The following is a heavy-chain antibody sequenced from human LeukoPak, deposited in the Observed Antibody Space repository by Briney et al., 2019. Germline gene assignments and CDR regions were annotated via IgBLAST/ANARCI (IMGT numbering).Heavy chain of an antibody. CDR2: MCRCRTHK. Sequence: KTGVSLRLSCAASGFSVTTSYMSWVRQAPGKGLEWVSYMCRCRTHKNYADSVRGRFTISRDNAKNSLYLQMNSLRAEDTAVYFCARSPHFYASWSSPLYYFDCWGQGTLVT. CDR3: ARSPHFYASWSSPLYYFDC. CDR1: GFSVTTSY. J-gene: IGHJ4*02. V-gene: IGHV3-11*03. D-gene: IGHD3-10*01.